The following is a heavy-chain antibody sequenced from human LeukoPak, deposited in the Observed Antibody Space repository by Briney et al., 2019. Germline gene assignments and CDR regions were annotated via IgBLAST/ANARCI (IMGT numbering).Heavy chain of an antibody. CDR2: IYYSGST. J-gene: IGHJ4*02. V-gene: IGHV4-39*07. CDR3: ARGVYSYGYRFPYYFDY. Sequence: PSETLSLTCTVSGGSISSSSYYWGWIRQPPGKGLEWIGSIYYSGSTYYNPSLKSRVTISVDKSKNQFSLKLSSVTAADTAVYYCARGVYSYGYRFPYYFDYWGQGTLVTVSS. CDR1: GGSISSSSYY. D-gene: IGHD5-18*01.